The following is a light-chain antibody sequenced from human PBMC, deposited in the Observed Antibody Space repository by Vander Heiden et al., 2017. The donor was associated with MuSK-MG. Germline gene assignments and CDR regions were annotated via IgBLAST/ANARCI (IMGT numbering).Light chain of an antibody. V-gene: IGLV7-46*01. Sequence: GPTVTLSCGSSTGAVTSGHYPYWFHQKPGQAPRTLIYDTSNKHSWTPARCSGSNQEATAALTLSVAQSGEGAEYYYPLSYSRGKRVVFGGGTKLTVL. CDR1: TGAVTSGHY. CDR3: PLSYSRGKRVV. J-gene: IGLJ2*01. CDR2: DTS.